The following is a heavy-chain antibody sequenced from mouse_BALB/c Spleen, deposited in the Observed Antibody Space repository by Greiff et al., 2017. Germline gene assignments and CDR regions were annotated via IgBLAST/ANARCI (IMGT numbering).Heavy chain of an antibody. V-gene: IGHV1S81*02. J-gene: IGHJ3*01. D-gene: IGHD3-1*01. CDR3: TSSWNGAY. Sequence: QVQLQQSGAELVKPGASVKLSCKASGYTFTSYYMYWVKQRPGQGLEWIGEINPSNGGTNFNEKFKSKATLTVDKSSSTAYMQLSSLTSEDSAVYYCTSSWNGAYWGQGTLVTVSA. CDR2: INPSNGGT. CDR1: GYTFTSYY.